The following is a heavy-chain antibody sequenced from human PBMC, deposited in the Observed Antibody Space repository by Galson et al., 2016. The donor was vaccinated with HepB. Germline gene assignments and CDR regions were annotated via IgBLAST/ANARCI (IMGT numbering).Heavy chain of an antibody. V-gene: IGHV3-11*06. J-gene: IGHJ5*02. Sequence: SLRLSCAASGFTFSDFYMSWLRQPPGKGLEWISYISALSTSTYYADSVKGRFTISRDNAKNSLYLHMSDRRADDTAVYYCATYGQSQLFDPWGQGTLVTVSS. CDR1: GFTFSDFY. CDR2: ISALSTST. D-gene: IGHD2-21*01. CDR3: ATYGQSQLFDP.